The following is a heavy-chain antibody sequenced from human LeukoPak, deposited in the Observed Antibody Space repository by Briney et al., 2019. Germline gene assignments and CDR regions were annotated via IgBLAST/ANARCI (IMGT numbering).Heavy chain of an antibody. CDR2: ITHSGDT. J-gene: IGHJ6*03. CDR1: GGSFSGYY. Sequence: PSETLSLTCAVYGGSFSGYYWSWIRQPPGKGLEWIGEITHSGDTNYNPSLMSRVTISVDTSKNQFSLKLSSVTAADTGVYYCARERITMVRGVYNYYYYYYMDVWGKGTTVTVSS. CDR3: ARERITMVRGVYNYYYYYYMDV. D-gene: IGHD3-10*01. V-gene: IGHV4-34*01.